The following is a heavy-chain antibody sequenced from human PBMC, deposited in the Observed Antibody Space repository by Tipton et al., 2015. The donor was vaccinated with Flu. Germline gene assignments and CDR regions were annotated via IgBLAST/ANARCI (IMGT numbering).Heavy chain of an antibody. J-gene: IGHJ5*02. CDR2: VFHAGST. CDR1: GHSISSDYY. V-gene: IGHV4-38-2*02. CDR3: ARRDYSNYVSDPKSLFDP. Sequence: LRLSCTISGHSISSDYYWGWIRQPPGKGREWIGNVFHAGSTYHNPSLKSRVTISVDTSKNQFSLKVVSVTAADTAVYYCARRDYSNYVSDPKSLFDPCGQGILVTVSS. D-gene: IGHD4-11*01.